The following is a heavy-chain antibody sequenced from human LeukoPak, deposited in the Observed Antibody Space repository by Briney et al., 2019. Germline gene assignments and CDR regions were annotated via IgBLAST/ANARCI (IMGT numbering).Heavy chain of an antibody. Sequence: ASVKVSCKASGGTFSSYAISWVRQAPGQGLEWMGGIIPIFGTANYAQKFQGRVTITSDESTSTAYMELSSLRSEDTAVYYCAREVQGELYSSGYYYYYMDVWGKGTTVTVSS. J-gene: IGHJ6*03. V-gene: IGHV1-69*13. CDR2: IIPIFGTA. CDR1: GGTFSSYA. D-gene: IGHD6-25*01. CDR3: AREVQGELYSSGYYYYYMDV.